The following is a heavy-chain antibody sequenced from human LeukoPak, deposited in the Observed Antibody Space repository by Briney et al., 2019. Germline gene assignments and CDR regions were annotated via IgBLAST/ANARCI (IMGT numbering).Heavy chain of an antibody. CDR1: GFTFSSCG. V-gene: IGHV3-30*18. Sequence: LPGGSLRLSCAASGFTFSSCGMPWVRQAPGKGLEWVAVITYDGDTTYFEDSVKGRFTISRDTSKSTLYLQMNSLGAEDTAVYYCVKEQGSGSYRTADYWGQGTLVTVSS. D-gene: IGHD3-10*01. CDR2: ITYDGDTT. J-gene: IGHJ4*02. CDR3: VKEQGSGSYRTADY.